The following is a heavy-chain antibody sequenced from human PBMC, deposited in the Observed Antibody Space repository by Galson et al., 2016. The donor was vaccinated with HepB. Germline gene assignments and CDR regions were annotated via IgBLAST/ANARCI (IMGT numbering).Heavy chain of an antibody. V-gene: IGHV1-3*01. CDR1: GYTFTTYA. CDR2: INAGNGKT. CDR3: ARDGRGDYDFWSRRGSGFDP. D-gene: IGHD3-3*01. J-gene: IGHJ5*02. Sequence: SVKVSCTASGYTFTTYAMHWVRQAPGKRLEWMAWINAGNGKTKYSQKFQGRVTITRDTSASTAYMELSSLRSEDTAVYYGARDGRGDYDFWSRRGSGFDPWGQGTQVTVSS.